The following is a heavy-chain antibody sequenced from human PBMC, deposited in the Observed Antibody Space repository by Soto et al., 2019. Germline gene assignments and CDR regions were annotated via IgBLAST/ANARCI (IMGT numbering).Heavy chain of an antibody. CDR2: IYHSGST. Sequence: QVQLQESGPGLVKPSGTLSLTCVVSGGSISSSNWWTWVRQPPGKGLEWIGEIYHSGSTNYNPSLKSRVSISVDKSKNQFFLKLRSVTAADTAVYYCARCPAAAGFNWFDPWGQGTLVTVSS. CDR3: ARCPAAAGFNWFDP. CDR1: GGSISSSNW. D-gene: IGHD6-13*01. J-gene: IGHJ5*02. V-gene: IGHV4-4*02.